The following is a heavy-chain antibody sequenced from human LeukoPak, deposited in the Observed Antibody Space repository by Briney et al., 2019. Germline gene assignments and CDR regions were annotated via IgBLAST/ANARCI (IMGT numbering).Heavy chain of an antibody. J-gene: IGHJ4*02. V-gene: IGHV4-30-4*01. CDR3: ARAGARNIVVVPAAMGGIQPYSDY. CDR2: IYYSGST. D-gene: IGHD2-2*01. Sequence: PSETLSLTCTVSGGSISSGDYYWSWIRQPPGKGLEWIGYIYYSGSTYYNPSLKSRVTISVDTSKNQFSLKLSSVTAADTAVYYCARAGARNIVVVPAAMGGIQPYSDYWGQGTLVTVSS. CDR1: GGSISSGDYY.